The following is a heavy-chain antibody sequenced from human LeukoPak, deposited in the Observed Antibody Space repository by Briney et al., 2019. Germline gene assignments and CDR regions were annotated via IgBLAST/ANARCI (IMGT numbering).Heavy chain of an antibody. CDR1: GYTFTTYY. Sequence: ASVKVSCKASGYTFTTYYIHWVRQAPGQGLEWMGIIHPSSGSAASAQKFQGRLTMTRDTTTSTVYMELSSLTSEDTAVYYCAKARRQGGWNVDYWGQGTLVTVSS. J-gene: IGHJ4*02. V-gene: IGHV1-46*01. D-gene: IGHD6-19*01. CDR3: AKARRQGGWNVDY. CDR2: IHPSSGSA.